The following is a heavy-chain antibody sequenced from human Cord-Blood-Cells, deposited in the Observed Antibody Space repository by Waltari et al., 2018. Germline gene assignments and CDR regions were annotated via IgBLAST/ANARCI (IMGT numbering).Heavy chain of an antibody. V-gene: IGHV4-59*01. D-gene: IGHD4-17*01. CDR1: GGSISRYY. Sequence: QVQLQESGPGLVKPSETLSLPCTVSGGSISRYYWSWILQPPGKGLEWIGYIYYSGSTNYNPSLKSRVTISVDTSKNQFSLKLSSVTAADTAVYYCARGNNVGDYYYYYGMDVWGQGTTVTVSS. CDR2: IYYSGST. CDR3: ARGNNVGDYYYYYGMDV. J-gene: IGHJ6*02.